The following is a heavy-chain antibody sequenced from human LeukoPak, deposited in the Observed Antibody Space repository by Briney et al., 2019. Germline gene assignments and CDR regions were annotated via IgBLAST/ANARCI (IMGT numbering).Heavy chain of an antibody. CDR1: GGTFSSYA. CDR3: ARAPVDYDSSAFAY. D-gene: IGHD3-22*01. CDR2: IIPIFGTA. J-gene: IGHJ4*02. Sequence: SVKVSCKASGGTFSSYALSWVRQAPGQGLEWMGGIIPIFGTANYAQKFQGRVTITADESTSTAYMELSSLRSEDTAVYYCARAPVDYDSSAFAYWGQGTLVTVSS. V-gene: IGHV1-69*01.